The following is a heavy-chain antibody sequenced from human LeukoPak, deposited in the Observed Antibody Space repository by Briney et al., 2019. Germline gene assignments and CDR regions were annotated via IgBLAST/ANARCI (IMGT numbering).Heavy chain of an antibody. CDR3: AQVGSIVVVFDY. J-gene: IGHJ4*02. CDR2: ISGSGGST. Sequence: PGGSLRLSCAASGFTFSSYAMSWVRQAPGKGLEWVSAISGSGGSTYYADSVKGRFTISRDNSKNTLYLQMNSLRAEDTAVYYCAQVGSIVVVFDYWGQGTLVTVSS. D-gene: IGHD3-22*01. CDR1: GFTFSSYA. V-gene: IGHV3-23*01.